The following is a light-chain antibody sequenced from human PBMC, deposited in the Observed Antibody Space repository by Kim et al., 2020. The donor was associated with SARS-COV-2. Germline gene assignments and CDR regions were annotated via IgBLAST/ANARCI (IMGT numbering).Light chain of an antibody. J-gene: IGKJ5*01. CDR3: QQNGSIPRT. Sequence: SPRKRAPLPCRASQGFLRTFLPGYQQKPGRPPRPLINLTPTGASGIPDRFSGSGSGTDFTLTISNLDPEDFEVYYCQQNGSIPRTFGQGTRLDIK. CDR2: LTP. V-gene: IGKV3-20*01. CDR1: QGFLRTF.